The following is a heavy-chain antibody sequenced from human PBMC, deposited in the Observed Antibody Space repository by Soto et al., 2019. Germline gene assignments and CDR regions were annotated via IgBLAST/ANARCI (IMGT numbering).Heavy chain of an antibody. CDR3: ARSSGTSTIFGFIWFDP. J-gene: IGHJ5*02. D-gene: IGHD3-3*01. Sequence: SETLSLTCTVSGGSISSGGYYWSWIRQHPGKGLEWIGYIYYSGSTYYNPSLKSRVTISVDTSKNQFSLKLSSVTAADTAVYYCARSSGTSTIFGFIWFDPWGKGILVTVAS. CDR2: IYYSGST. CDR1: GGSISSGGYY. V-gene: IGHV4-31*03.